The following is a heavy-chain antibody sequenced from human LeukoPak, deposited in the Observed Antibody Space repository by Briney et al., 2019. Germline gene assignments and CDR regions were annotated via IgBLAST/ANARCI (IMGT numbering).Heavy chain of an antibody. CDR2: INHSGST. J-gene: IGHJ4*02. D-gene: IGHD3-10*01. CDR1: GGSFSGYY. CDR3: ARGWNRMVRGVIGY. Sequence: SETLSLTCAAYGGSFSGYYWSWIRQPPGKGLEWIGEINHSGSTNYNPSLKGRVTISVDTSKNQFSLKLSSVTAADTAVYYCARGWNRMVRGVIGYWGQGTLVTVSS. V-gene: IGHV4-34*01.